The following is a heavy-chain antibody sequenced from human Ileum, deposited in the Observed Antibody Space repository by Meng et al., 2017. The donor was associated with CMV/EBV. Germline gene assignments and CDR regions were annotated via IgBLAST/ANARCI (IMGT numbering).Heavy chain of an antibody. D-gene: IGHD1-1*01. J-gene: IGHJ4*02. V-gene: IGHV3-21*06. CDR3: ARDRLEGDYSGPGY. CDR2: IGSSGSGI. CDR1: GFTFSSYS. Sequence: ESLKISCAASGFTFSSYSMDWLRQAPGKGLEWVASIGSSGSGIYYSESLKGRFTISRDNAKNSLFLQINNLRAEDTAVYYCARDRLEGDYSGPGYWGQGTLVTVSS.